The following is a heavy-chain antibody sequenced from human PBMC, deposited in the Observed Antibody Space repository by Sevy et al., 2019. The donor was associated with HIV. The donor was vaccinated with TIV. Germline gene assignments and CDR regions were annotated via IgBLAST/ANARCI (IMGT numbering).Heavy chain of an antibody. CDR1: GYTFTSYD. D-gene: IGHD6-6*01. CDR2: MNPNSGNT. V-gene: IGHV1-8*01. Sequence: ASVKVSCKASGYTFTSYDINWVRQATGQGLEWMGWMNPNSGNTGYAQKFQGRVSMTRNTSISTAYMELSSLRSEDTAVYYCARRAARPGTNWFDPWGQGTLVTVSS. CDR3: ARRAARPGTNWFDP. J-gene: IGHJ5*02.